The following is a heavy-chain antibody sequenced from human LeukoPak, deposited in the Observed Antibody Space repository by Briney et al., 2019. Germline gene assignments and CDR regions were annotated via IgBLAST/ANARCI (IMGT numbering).Heavy chain of an antibody. CDR1: GYIFTSYG. V-gene: IGHV1-18*01. D-gene: IGHD2-15*01. Sequence: GASVKVSCKASGYIFTSYGISWVRQAPGQGLEWMGWISAYNGNTNYAQKLQGRVTMTTDTSTSTAYMELRSLRSDDTAVYYCARDGYCSGGSCCFLAPFDYWGQGTLVTVSS. CDR3: ARDGYCSGGSCCFLAPFDY. J-gene: IGHJ4*02. CDR2: ISAYNGNT.